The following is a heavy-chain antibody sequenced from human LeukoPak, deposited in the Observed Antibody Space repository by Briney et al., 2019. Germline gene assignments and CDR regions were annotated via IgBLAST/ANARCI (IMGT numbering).Heavy chain of an antibody. CDR2: ISSSGSTI. CDR1: GFTFSSYE. J-gene: IGHJ4*02. CDR3: ARAYISWYDY. V-gene: IGHV3-48*03. D-gene: IGHD6-13*01. Sequence: PGGSLRLSCAASGFTFSSYEMNWVRQAPGKGLEWVSYISSSGSTIYYADFVKGRFTISRDNAKNSLYLQMNSLRAEDTAVYYCARAYISWYDYWGQGTLVTVSS.